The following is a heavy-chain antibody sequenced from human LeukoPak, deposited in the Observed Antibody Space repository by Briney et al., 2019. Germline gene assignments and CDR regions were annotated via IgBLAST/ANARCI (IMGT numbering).Heavy chain of an antibody. D-gene: IGHD2-2*01. CDR3: ARDMGCSSTSCWLNYGMDV. J-gene: IGHJ6*02. V-gene: IGHV4-34*01. Sequence: PSETLSLTCAVYGGSFSGYYWSWIRQPPGKGLEWIGEINHSGSTNYNPSLKSRVTISVDTSKNQFSLKLSSVTAADTAVYYCARDMGCSSTSCWLNYGMDVWGQGTTVTVSS. CDR1: GGSFSGYY. CDR2: INHSGST.